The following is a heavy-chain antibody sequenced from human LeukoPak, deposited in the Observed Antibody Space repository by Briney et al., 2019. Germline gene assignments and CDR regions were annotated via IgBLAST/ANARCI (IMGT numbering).Heavy chain of an antibody. D-gene: IGHD1-26*01. V-gene: IGHV3-30-3*01. Sequence: PGGPLRLSCAASGFPFSSYAIHWVRRAPGKGLGWLAVISYDGSNKYYASSVKGRFTTSTDNSKNTLYLQMNSRRAEDTAVYYCARGGGATINWFDYWGQGTLVTVSP. J-gene: IGHJ4*02. CDR3: ARGGGATINWFDY. CDR1: GFPFSSYA. CDR2: ISYDGSNK.